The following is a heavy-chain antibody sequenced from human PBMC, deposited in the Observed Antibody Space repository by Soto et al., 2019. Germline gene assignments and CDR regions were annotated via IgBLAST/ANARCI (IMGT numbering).Heavy chain of an antibody. CDR1: GFTFSSHG. D-gene: IGHD3-10*01. J-gene: IGHJ1*01. V-gene: IGHV3-30*18. CDR3: AKEFRHDNWFSEH. CDR2: IAFDGSIS. Sequence: GGSLRLSCAVSGFTFSSHGMQWVRQAPGKGLEWVAVIAFDGSISHYTDSVKGRFTVSRDNSKNTLYLQMNSLRAEDTAVYYCAKEFRHDNWFSEHWGQGTLVTVSS.